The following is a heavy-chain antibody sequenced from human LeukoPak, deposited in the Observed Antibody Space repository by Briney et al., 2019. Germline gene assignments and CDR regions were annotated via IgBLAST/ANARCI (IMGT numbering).Heavy chain of an antibody. Sequence: SETLSLTCTVSGGSISSYYWSWIRQPPGKGLEWIGYIYYSGSTNYNPSLKSRVTISGDTSKNQFSLRLSSVTAADTAVYYCARDSYSYDINGWVPFDYWGQGTLVTVSS. V-gene: IGHV4-59*08. CDR3: ARDSYSYDINGWVPFDY. CDR2: IYYSGST. CDR1: GGSISSYY. J-gene: IGHJ4*02. D-gene: IGHD3-22*01.